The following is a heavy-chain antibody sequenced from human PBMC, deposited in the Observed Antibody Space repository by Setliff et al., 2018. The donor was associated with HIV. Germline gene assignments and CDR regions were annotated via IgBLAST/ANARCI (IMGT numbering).Heavy chain of an antibody. D-gene: IGHD3-16*01. CDR3: VKESVESDYHYYGMDV. CDR1: GFSVSSNY. CDR2: IKSGGDT. Sequence: GGSLRLSCAASGFSVSSNYMNWVRQSPGKGLEWVSVIKSGGDTFYADSVKGRFNISRDNFNNMLYLEMKSLRVEDTAVYYCVKESVESDYHYYGMDVWGQGTTVTVSS. V-gene: IGHV3-53*01. J-gene: IGHJ6*02.